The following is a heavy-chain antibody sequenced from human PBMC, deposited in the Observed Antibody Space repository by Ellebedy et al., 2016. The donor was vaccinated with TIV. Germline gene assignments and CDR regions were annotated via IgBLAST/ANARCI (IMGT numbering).Heavy chain of an antibody. V-gene: IGHV4-34*01. CDR2: INRTGSP. CDR1: GGSFSGYF. CDR3: ARGPTLGSRFDY. D-gene: IGHD3-16*01. J-gene: IGHJ4*02. Sequence: MPSETLSLTCAVSGGSFSGYFWSWIRQPPGKGLEWIGEINRTGSPNYNPSLKGRVTISVDTSKNQFSLKLSSVTAADTAVYYCARGPTLGSRFDYWGQGTLVTVSS.